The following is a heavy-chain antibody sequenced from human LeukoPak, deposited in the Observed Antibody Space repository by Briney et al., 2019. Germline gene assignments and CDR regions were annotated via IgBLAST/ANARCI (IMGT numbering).Heavy chain of an antibody. D-gene: IGHD3-22*01. V-gene: IGHV4-59*01. J-gene: IGHJ4*02. CDR2: IYYSGST. CDR1: GGSISSYY. Sequence: PSETLSLTCTVSGGSISSYYWSWIRQPPGKGLEWIGYIYYSGSTNYNPSLKSRVTISVDTSKNQFSLKLSSVTAADTAVYYCARANYYDSSGYYAPFDYWGRGTLVTVSS. CDR3: ARANYYDSSGYYAPFDY.